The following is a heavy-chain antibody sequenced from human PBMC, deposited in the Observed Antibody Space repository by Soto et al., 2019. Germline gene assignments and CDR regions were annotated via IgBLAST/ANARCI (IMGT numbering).Heavy chain of an antibody. V-gene: IGHV3-48*02. Sequence: PGGSLRLSCAASGFTFSSYSMNWVRQAPGKGLEWVSYISSSSSTIYYADSVKGRFTISRDNAKNSLYLQMNSLRDEDTAVYYCARESRFLDWLSLNWFDPWGQGTLVTVSS. CDR1: GFTFSSYS. D-gene: IGHD3-3*01. CDR2: ISSSSSTI. J-gene: IGHJ5*02. CDR3: ARESRFLDWLSLNWFDP.